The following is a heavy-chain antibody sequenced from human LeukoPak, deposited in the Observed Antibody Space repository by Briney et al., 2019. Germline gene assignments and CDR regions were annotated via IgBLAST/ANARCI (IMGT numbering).Heavy chain of an antibody. CDR2: IYYSVST. V-gene: IGHV4-59*01. CDR3: ARGLHAVDY. J-gene: IGHJ4*02. Sequence: SETLSLTCTVTGCSISSYYWSWIRQPPGKGLEWIGYIYYSVSTNYNPSLKSRVTISVDTSKNQFSLKLSSVTAADTAVYYCARGLHAVDYWGQGTLVTVSS. D-gene: IGHD5-24*01. CDR1: GCSISSYY.